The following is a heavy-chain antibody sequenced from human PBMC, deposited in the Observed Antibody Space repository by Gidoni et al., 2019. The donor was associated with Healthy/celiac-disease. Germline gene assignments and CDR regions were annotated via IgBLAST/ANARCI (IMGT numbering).Heavy chain of an antibody. J-gene: IGHJ4*02. V-gene: IGHV4-31*02. D-gene: IGHD4-17*01. CDR2: ST. Sequence: STYYNPSLKSRVTISVDTSKNQFSLKLSSVTAADTAVYYCARDDMTTVTPVYFDYWGQGTLVTVSS. CDR3: ARDDMTTVTPVYFDY.